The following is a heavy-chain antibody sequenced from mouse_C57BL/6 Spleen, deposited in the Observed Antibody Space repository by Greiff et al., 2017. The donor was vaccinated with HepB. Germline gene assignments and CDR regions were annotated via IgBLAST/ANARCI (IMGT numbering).Heavy chain of an antibody. CDR3: ARGGYLLKD. D-gene: IGHD2-2*01. CDR2: IYPGSGNT. Sequence: VQLQQSGAELVRPGASVKLSCKASGYTFTDYYINWVKQRPGQGLEWIARIYPGSGNTYYNEKFKGKATLTAEKSSSTAYMQLSSLTSEDSAVYFCARGGYLLKDWGQGTLVTVSA. J-gene: IGHJ3*01. CDR1: GYTFTDYY. V-gene: IGHV1-76*01.